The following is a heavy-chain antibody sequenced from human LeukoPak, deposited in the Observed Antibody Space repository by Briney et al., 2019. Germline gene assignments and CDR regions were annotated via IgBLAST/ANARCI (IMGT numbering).Heavy chain of an antibody. CDR2: IYPGNSHT. V-gene: IGHV5-51*01. CDR1: GYNFATYW. D-gene: IGHD6-13*01. J-gene: IGHJ4*02. CDR3: AKFHATWYGDT. Sequence: PGKSLKISCQGSGYNFATYWIVWVRQMPGKGLEWMGIIYPGNSHTRYSPSFQGQVTISADTSISTAYLHWSSLQSSDTAMYYCAKFHATWYGDTWGQGTLVTVSS.